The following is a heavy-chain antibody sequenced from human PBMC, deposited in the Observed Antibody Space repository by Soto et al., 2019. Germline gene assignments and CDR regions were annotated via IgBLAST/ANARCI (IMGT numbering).Heavy chain of an antibody. J-gene: IGHJ4*02. V-gene: IGHV3-74*01. D-gene: IGHD1-7*01. CDR2: ISTDESST. CDR3: ARDNWNSY. Sequence: GGSLRLSCVASGFTFSNYWMHWVRQAPGKGLVWVSRISTDESSTNYADSVTGRFTISRDNAMNTLYLQMNSLRAEDTAVYYWARDNWNSYWGQGTLVTVSS. CDR1: GFTFSNYW.